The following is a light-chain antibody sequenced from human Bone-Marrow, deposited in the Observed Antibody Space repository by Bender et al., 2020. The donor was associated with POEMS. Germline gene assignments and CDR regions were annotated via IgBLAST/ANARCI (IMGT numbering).Light chain of an antibody. V-gene: IGLV7-46*01. CDR1: TGDVTSGHY. CDR2: NTD. J-gene: IGLJ2*01. Sequence: QAVVTQEPSLTVSPGGTVTLTCGFSTGDVTSGHYPYWFQQRPGQAPRTLIYNTDNRHSWTPARFSGSLLGGKAALTLSGAQPEDEADYFCLFSYNSVSLIFGGGTKLTVL. CDR3: LFSYNSVSLI.